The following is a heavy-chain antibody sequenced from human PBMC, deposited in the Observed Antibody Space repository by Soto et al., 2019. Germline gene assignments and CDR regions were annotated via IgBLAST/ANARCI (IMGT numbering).Heavy chain of an antibody. CDR2: ISRSGGST. Sequence: PGGSLRLSCAASRFAFGSYAMSWDRQAPGKGLQWVSAISRSGGSTYDADSVKGRFTISRDHSKSTLYRQMNSQRADDTAVYFCAKDIDANSHGYSGYGYFDYWVEGSLVTVFS. CDR1: RFAFGSYA. V-gene: IGHV3-23*01. CDR3: AKDIDANSHGYSGYGYFDY. J-gene: IGHJ4*02. D-gene: IGHD5-12*01.